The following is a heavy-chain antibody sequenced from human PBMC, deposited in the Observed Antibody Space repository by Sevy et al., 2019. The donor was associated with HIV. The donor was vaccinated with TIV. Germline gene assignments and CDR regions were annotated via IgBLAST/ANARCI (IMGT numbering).Heavy chain of an antibody. Sequence: APVKVSCKASGYTFTGYYMHWVRQAPGQGLEWMGWINPNSGGTNYAQKFQGRVTMTRDTSISTAYMELSRLRSDDTAVYYCARVCYYDSSGYYYDGPYDAFDIWGQGTMVTVSS. D-gene: IGHD3-22*01. J-gene: IGHJ3*02. CDR2: INPNSGGT. CDR3: ARVCYYDSSGYYYDGPYDAFDI. V-gene: IGHV1-2*02. CDR1: GYTFTGYY.